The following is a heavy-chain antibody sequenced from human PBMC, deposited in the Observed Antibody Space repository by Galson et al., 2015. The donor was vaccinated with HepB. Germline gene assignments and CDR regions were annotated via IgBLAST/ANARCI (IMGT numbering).Heavy chain of an antibody. CDR1: GFTFSSYG. CDR3: ARGRHYYYYCMDV. Sequence: ALRLSCAAAGFTFSSYGMHWVRQAPGKGLEWVAVIWYDRSNKYYADSVKGRFTISRDNSKNTLYLQMNSLRAEDTAVYYCARGRHYYYYCMDVWGQGTTVTVSS. V-gene: IGHV3-33*01. J-gene: IGHJ6*02. CDR2: IWYDRSNK.